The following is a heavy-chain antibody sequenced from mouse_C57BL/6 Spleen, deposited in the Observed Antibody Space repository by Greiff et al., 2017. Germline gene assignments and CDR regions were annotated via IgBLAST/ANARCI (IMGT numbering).Heavy chain of an antibody. D-gene: IGHD4-1*01. CDR2: INPYNGDT. J-gene: IGHJ2*01. Sequence: DVQLQESGPELVKPGASVKISCKASGYSFTGYFMTWVMQSHGKSLEWIGRINPYNGDTFYNQKFKGKATLTVDNSSSTAYMELRGLTSEDSAVYYCANWDWGDWGQGTTLTVAS. V-gene: IGHV1-20*01. CDR1: GYSFTGYF. CDR3: ANWDWGD.